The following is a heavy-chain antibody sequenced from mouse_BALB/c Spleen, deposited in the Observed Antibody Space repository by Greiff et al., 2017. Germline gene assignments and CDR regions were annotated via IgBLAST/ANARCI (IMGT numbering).Heavy chain of an antibody. CDR2: ISSGSSTI. CDR3: ARGGGSSYVGFDY. CDR1: GFTFSSFG. D-gene: IGHD1-1*01. V-gene: IGHV5-17*02. J-gene: IGHJ2*01. Sequence: EVKLVESGGGLVQPGGSRKLSCAASGFTFSSFGMHWVRQAPEKGLDWVAYISSGSSTIYYADTVKGRFTISRDNPKNTLFLQMTSLRSEDTAMYYCARGGGSSYVGFDYWGQGTTLTVSS.